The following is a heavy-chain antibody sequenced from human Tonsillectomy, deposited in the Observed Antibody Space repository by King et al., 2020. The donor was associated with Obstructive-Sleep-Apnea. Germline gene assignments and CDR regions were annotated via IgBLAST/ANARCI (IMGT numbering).Heavy chain of an antibody. CDR3: ARVALRYCSSISCYAGWFDP. CDR2: ISAYNGYT. J-gene: IGHJ5*02. CDR1: GYTFTNYG. D-gene: IGHD2-2*01. Sequence: QLVQSGAEVKKPGASVKVSCKASGYTFTNYGFSWVRQAPGQGLEWMGWISAYNGYTNYAQKFQGRVTMTTDTSTRTAYMELRSLRSDDTAVYYCARVALRYCSSISCYAGWFDPWGQGTLVTVSS. V-gene: IGHV1-18*01.